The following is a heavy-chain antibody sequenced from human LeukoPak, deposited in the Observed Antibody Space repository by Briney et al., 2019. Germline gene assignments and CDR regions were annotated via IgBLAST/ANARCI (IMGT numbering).Heavy chain of an antibody. CDR1: GDSISEYY. CDR3: ARDHGRSGFNWFDP. CDR2: IYVSGNT. Sequence: NPSETLSLTCSVSGDSISEYYWSWIRQPPGKGLEWIGYIYVSGNTNYNPSLKSRVTLSLDTSKNQFSLKMTSVTAADTAIYYCARDHGRSGFNWFDPWGQGTLVTVSS. D-gene: IGHD3-3*01. J-gene: IGHJ5*02. V-gene: IGHV4-59*01.